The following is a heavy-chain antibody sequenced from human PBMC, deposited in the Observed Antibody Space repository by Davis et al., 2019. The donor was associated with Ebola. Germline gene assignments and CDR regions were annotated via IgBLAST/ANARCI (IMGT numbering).Heavy chain of an antibody. Sequence: ASVKVSCKASGYTFTGYYMHWVRQAPGQGLEWMGWVSAYNGNTNYAQKFQGRVTMTTDTSTSTAYMELSSLRSEDTAVYYCAAESLLFYADFQHWGQGTLVTVSS. D-gene: IGHD2/OR15-2a*01. CDR3: AAESLLFYADFQH. J-gene: IGHJ1*01. V-gene: IGHV1-18*04. CDR1: GYTFTGYY. CDR2: VSAYNGNT.